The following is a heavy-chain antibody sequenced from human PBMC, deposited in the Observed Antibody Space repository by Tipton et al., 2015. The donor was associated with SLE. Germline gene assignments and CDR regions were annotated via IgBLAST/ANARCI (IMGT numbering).Heavy chain of an antibody. CDR2: THTSGST. CDR1: GGSISTYY. D-gene: IGHD6-19*01. J-gene: IGHJ2*01. V-gene: IGHV4-4*08. Sequence: TLSLTCIVSGGSISTYYWSWIRQPPGKGLEWIGYTHTSGSTNYNPSLNSRVTISVDTSKNQLSLKLTSVTAADTAVYYCARRLPVAGQYWYFDLWGRGTLVTVSS. CDR3: ARRLPVAGQYWYFDL.